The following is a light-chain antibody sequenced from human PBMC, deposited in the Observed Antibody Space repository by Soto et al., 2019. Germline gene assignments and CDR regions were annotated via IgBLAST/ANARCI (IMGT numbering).Light chain of an antibody. CDR3: QQCASSPLT. J-gene: IGKJ1*01. CDR1: QSVTNNY. Sequence: EIVLTQSPGTLSLSPGESATLSCRASQSVTNNYLAWYQQKPGQAPRLLIADASRRATGIPEMFSGSGSGTEFTLTNSRLEPEDFAVYYCQQCASSPLTFGQGTKVEMK. CDR2: DAS. V-gene: IGKV3-20*01.